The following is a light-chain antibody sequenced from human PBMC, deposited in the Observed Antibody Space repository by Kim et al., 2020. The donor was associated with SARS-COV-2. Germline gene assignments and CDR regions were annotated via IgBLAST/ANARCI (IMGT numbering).Light chain of an antibody. CDR2: GAS. J-gene: IGKJ1*01. CDR1: QSVGSN. Sequence: SPGERATLSCRASQSVGSNLAWFQQTPGQAPRLLIYGASTRATGIPARFSGSGSGTEFTLTISSLQSEDFASYYCQEYNNWPPWTFGQGTKVDIK. CDR3: QEYNNWPPWT. V-gene: IGKV3-15*01.